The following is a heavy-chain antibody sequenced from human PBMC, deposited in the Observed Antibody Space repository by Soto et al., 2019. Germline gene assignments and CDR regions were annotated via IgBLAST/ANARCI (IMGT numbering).Heavy chain of an antibody. CDR1: GGTFSSYA. J-gene: IGHJ6*02. V-gene: IGHV1-69*01. D-gene: IGHD3-10*01. CDR3: ARSLYYYGSGSYRSPDYYYYGMDV. CDR2: IIPIFGTA. Sequence: QVQLVQSGAEVKKPGSSVKVSCKASGGTFSSYAISWVRQAPGQGLEWMGGIIPIFGTANYAQKFQGRVTITADESTSTAYMELSSLRSEDTAVYYCARSLYYYGSGSYRSPDYYYYGMDVWGQGTTVTVSS.